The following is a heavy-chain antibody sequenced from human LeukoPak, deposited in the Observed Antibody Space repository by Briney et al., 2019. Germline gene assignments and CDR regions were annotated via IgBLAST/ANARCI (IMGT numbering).Heavy chain of an antibody. CDR3: AIIRTVGGSYRY. J-gene: IGHJ4*02. CDR2: MNPNSGNT. Sequence: GASVKVSCKASGYTFTSYDINWVRQATGQGLGWMGWMNPNSGNTGYAQKFQGRVTMTRNTSISTAYMELSSLRSEDTAVYYCAIIRTVGGSYRYWGQGTLVTVSS. V-gene: IGHV1-8*01. CDR1: GYTFTSYD. D-gene: IGHD1-26*01.